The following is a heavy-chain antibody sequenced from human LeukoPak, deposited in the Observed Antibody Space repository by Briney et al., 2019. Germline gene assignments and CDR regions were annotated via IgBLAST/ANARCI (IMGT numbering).Heavy chain of an antibody. Sequence: PSQTLSLTCTVSGGSISSGDYYWTWIRQPPGKGLEWIGYIYYSGSTFYNRSLKSRVTISVDTSKNQFSLRLSSVTAADTAVYYCARGILIAAAGSGLFDPWGQGTLVTVSS. V-gene: IGHV4-30-4*01. CDR2: IYYSGST. CDR1: GGSISSGDYY. J-gene: IGHJ5*02. CDR3: ARGILIAAAGSGLFDP. D-gene: IGHD6-13*01.